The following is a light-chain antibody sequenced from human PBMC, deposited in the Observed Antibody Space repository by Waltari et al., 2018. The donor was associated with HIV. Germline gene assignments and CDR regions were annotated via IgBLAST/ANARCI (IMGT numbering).Light chain of an antibody. CDR2: RKN. CDR3: ATWDGRLSGVV. V-gene: IGLV1-47*01. J-gene: IGLJ2*01. CDR1: SSNIGSNY. Sequence: QSVLTQPPSASGTPGQRVTIPCPGSSSNIGSNYVYWYQQLPGTTPKLLIYRKNQRPPAVPDGCSGSKSGTSASLAISGLRSEDEADYYCATWDGRLSGVVFGGGTKLTVL.